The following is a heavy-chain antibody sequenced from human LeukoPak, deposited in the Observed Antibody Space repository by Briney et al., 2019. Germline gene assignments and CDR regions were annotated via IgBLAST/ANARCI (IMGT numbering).Heavy chain of an antibody. D-gene: IGHD3-22*01. CDR2: MDGNSGKT. Sequence: ASVKDSCKTSGYTFTSYDINWVRQATGQGLEWMGGMDGNSGKTAYAQKFLGRVTITRNTSISTAYMELSSLRSEDTAVYYCARLYYYASSGYDALDSCVQGTMVTVSS. J-gene: IGHJ3*02. V-gene: IGHV1-8*01. CDR3: ARLYYYASSGYDALDS. CDR1: GYTFTSYD.